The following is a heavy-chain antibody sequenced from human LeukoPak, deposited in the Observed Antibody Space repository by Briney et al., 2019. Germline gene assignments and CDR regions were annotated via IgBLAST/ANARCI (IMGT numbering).Heavy chain of an antibody. CDR3: AKTSQYAYYFDY. CDR1: GFTFSSYA. J-gene: IGHJ4*02. V-gene: IGHV3-23*01. CDR2: ISGSGGST. Sequence: GGSLRLSCAASGFTFSSYAMSWVRQGPGKGLEWVSAISGSGGSTYYADSVKGRFTISRDNSKSTLYLQMNSLRAEDTAVYYCAKTSQYAYYFDYWGQGTLVTVSS.